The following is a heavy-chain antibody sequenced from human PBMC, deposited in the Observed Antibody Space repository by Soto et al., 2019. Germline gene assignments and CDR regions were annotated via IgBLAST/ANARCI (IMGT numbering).Heavy chain of an antibody. V-gene: IGHV3-23*01. D-gene: IGHD3-10*02. CDR3: AKAPPMSLYSVY. Sequence: PGGSLRLSCAASGFTFNNYAMNWVRQAPGKGLEWVSVISDNGDTTHYADSVKGRFTISRDNSKNTLYLQMNGLRAEDTAVYYCAKAPPMSLYSVYWAQGTLVTVSS. J-gene: IGHJ4*02. CDR1: GFTFNNYA. CDR2: ISDNGDTT.